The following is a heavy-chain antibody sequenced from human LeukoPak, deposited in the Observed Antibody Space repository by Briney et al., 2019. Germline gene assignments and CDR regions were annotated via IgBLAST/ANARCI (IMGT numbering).Heavy chain of an antibody. CDR2: IYYSGTT. J-gene: IGHJ4*02. CDR1: GGSISSSGYY. V-gene: IGHV4-39*07. D-gene: IGHD3-10*01. CDR3: ASMGFGPLDY. Sequence: SETLSLTCTVSGGSISSSGYYWAWIRQAPGMGLDWIGCIYYSGTTHYNPSLKSRVTMSVDTSKNQFSLKLSSVTAADTAVYYCASMGFGPLDYWGQGTLVTVSP.